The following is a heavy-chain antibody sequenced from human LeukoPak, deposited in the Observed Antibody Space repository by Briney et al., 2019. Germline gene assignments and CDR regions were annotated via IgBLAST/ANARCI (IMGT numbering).Heavy chain of an antibody. J-gene: IGHJ3*02. D-gene: IGHD5-24*01. V-gene: IGHV1-2*06. CDR1: GCIFTGYY. Sequence: ASVKVSCKASGCIFTGYYMNWVRQAPGQGLEWMGRINPNSGGTNYAQKFQGRVNMTRDTSISTAYMELSRLRSDDTAFYYCARVGDGLNDAFDIWGQGTMVTVSS. CDR2: INPNSGGT. CDR3: ARVGDGLNDAFDI.